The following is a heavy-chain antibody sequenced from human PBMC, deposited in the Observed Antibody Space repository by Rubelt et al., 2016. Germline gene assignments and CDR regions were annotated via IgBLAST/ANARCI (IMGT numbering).Heavy chain of an antibody. D-gene: IGHD1-26*01. J-gene: IGHJ4*02. CDR3: AKDLGASNYFDY. CDR2: IRNDGSNE. CDR1: GFTFSSYG. Sequence: GGGVAQPGGSLRLSCAASGFTFSSYGMHWVRQAPGKGLEWVAFIRNDGSNEYYADSVKGRFTISRDNSKNTLYLQMNSLRAEDMAVYYCAKDLGASNYFDYWGQGTQVTVSS. V-gene: IGHV3-30*02.